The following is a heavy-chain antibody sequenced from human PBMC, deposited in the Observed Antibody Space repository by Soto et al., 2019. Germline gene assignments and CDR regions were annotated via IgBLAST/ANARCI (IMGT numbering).Heavy chain of an antibody. V-gene: IGHV4-39*01. J-gene: IGHJ4*02. CDR3: AINDFWSGYSPY. CDR2: IYYSGST. D-gene: IGHD3-3*01. CDR1: GGSSRSSGYY. Sequence: SQTICLSCTVAGGSSRSSGYYWIWIRQPPGKGLEWIGSIYYSGSTYYNPSLKSRVTISVDTSKNQFSLKLSSVTAADTAVYYCAINDFWSGYSPYWGQGTLVNVSS.